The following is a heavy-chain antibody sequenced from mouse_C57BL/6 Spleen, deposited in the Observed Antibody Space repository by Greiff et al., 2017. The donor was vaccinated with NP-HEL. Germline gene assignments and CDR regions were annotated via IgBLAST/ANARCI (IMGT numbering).Heavy chain of an antibody. V-gene: IGHV1-9*01. Sequence: VQLQQSGAELMKPGASVKLSCKATGYTFTGYWLEWVKQRLGHGLEWIGEILPGSGSTNYNEKFKGKASFTADTSYNTAYMQLSDLTTKDSAIYDCARSDDGYYVWFECWGKGTTLTVAT. CDR1: GYTFTGYW. CDR2: ILPGSGST. CDR3: ARSDDGYYVWFEC. D-gene: IGHD2-3*01. J-gene: IGHJ2*01.